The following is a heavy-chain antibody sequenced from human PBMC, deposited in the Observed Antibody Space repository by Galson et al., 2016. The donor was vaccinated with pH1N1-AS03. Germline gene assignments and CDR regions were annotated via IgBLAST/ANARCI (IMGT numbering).Heavy chain of an antibody. CDR2: IYPDTGGT. CDR3: ARDPNWCNDYRVDS. V-gene: IGHV1-2*02. CDR1: GYTFTSYN. J-gene: IGHJ4*02. D-gene: IGHD5-12*01. Sequence: SVKVSCKASGYTFTSYNVHWVRQAPGQGLEWLGWIYPDTGGTNYAPKFEGRVSITRDSSINTAFLEVSSLRSDDAAVYFCARDPNWCNDYRVDSWGQGTLIIVSS.